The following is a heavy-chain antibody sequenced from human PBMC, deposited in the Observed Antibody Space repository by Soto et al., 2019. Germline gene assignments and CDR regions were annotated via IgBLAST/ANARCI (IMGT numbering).Heavy chain of an antibody. CDR3: ARARLRAVYAFDI. CDR1: GGSVSSGAYY. D-gene: IGHD5-12*01. CDR2: IYSSGST. J-gene: IGHJ3*02. V-gene: IGHV4-31*03. Sequence: SETLSLTCTVSGGSVSSGAYYWTWIRQRPGKGLEWIGYIYSSGSTYYSPSLKSRLSISLDTSKNQFSLRLSSVTAADTAMDYCARARLRAVYAFDIWGRGTMVTVS.